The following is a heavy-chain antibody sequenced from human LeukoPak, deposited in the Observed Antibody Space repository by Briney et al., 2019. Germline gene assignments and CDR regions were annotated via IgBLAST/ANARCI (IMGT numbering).Heavy chain of an antibody. CDR2: FYYTGST. Sequence: SETLSLTCTVSGGSISSYYWSWSRQPPGKGLEWIGYFYYTGSTNYNPSLKSRVTISVDTSKNQFSLKLNSVTAADTAVYYCARHGGQRDYGMDVWGQGTTVTVSS. CDR3: ARHGGQRDYGMDV. CDR1: GGSISSYY. V-gene: IGHV4-59*08. D-gene: IGHD3-16*01. J-gene: IGHJ6*02.